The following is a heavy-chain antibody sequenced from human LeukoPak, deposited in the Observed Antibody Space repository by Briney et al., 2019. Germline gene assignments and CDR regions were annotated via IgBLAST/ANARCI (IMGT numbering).Heavy chain of an antibody. D-gene: IGHD2-2*01. V-gene: IGHV4-39*01. Sequence: KPSETLSLTCTVSGGSISSSSYYWSWIRQPPGKGLEWIGEINHSGSTNYNPSLKSRVTISVDTSKNQFSLKLSSVTAADTAVYYCARHARRAAATRAYYYYMDVWGKGTTVTISS. CDR3: ARHARRAAATRAYYYYMDV. J-gene: IGHJ6*03. CDR1: GGSISSSSYY. CDR2: INHSGST.